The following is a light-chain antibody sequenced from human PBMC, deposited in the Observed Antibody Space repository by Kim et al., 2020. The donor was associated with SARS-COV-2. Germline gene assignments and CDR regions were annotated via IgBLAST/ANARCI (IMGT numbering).Light chain of an antibody. Sequence: ASVGDRVTITSRASRSGGKWLAWYQQKPGKAPKLLIYDASSSESGGPSRFSGSGSGTEFTLAISSLQPDDCATYYCQQYDGYSLTFGGGTKGDIK. V-gene: IGKV1-5*01. CDR2: DAS. J-gene: IGKJ4*01. CDR3: QQYDGYSLT. CDR1: RSGGKW.